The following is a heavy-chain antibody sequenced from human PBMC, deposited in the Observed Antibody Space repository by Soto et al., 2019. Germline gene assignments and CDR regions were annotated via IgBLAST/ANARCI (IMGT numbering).Heavy chain of an antibody. D-gene: IGHD6-19*01. J-gene: IGHJ4*02. CDR3: ARDVCIAVAGTLGY. V-gene: IGHV1-18*04. CDR1: GYTFTSYG. CDR2: ISAYNGNT. Sequence: QVQLVQSGAEVKKPGASVKVSCKASGYTFTSYGISWVRQAPGQGLEWMGWISAYNGNTNYAQKLQGRVTMTTDPSTSTAYMELRSLRSEDTAVYYCARDVCIAVAGTLGYWGQGTLVNVSS.